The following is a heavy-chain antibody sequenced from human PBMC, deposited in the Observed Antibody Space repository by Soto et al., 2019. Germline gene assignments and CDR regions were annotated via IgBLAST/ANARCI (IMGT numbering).Heavy chain of an antibody. D-gene: IGHD5-18*01. J-gene: IGHJ4*02. CDR1: GGSFNGYY. V-gene: IGHV4-34*01. CDR2: IKHSGST. Sequence: SETLSLTCAVYGGSFNGYYWTWIRQPPGKGLEWNGEIKHSGSTNYNPSLKSRVTISVDTSKNQFSLNLTSVTAADTAAYYCARGPFRGYSYGYYFDYWGQGALVT. CDR3: ARGPFRGYSYGYYFDY.